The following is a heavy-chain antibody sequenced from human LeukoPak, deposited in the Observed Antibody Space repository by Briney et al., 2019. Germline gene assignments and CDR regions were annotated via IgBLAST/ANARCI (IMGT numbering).Heavy chain of an antibody. Sequence: SETLSLTCTVSGGSISSYYWSWIRQPPGKGLEWIGYIYYSGSTNYNPSLKSRVTISVDTSKNQFSLKLSSVTAADTAVYYCARGRGRFLDYWGQGTLVTVSS. CDR3: ARGRGRFLDY. J-gene: IGHJ4*02. D-gene: IGHD3-10*01. CDR1: GGSISSYY. CDR2: IYYSGST. V-gene: IGHV4-59*12.